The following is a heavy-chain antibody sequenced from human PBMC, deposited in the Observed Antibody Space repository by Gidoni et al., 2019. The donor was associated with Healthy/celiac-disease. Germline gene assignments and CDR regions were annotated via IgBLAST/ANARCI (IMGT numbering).Heavy chain of an antibody. V-gene: IGHV4-34*01. Sequence: QVQLQQWGAGLLKPSETLSLTSAVYGGSFSGYYWSWIRQPPGKGLEWIGEINHSGSTTYNPSLKSRVTISVDTSKNQFSLKLSSVTAADTAVYYCAADAMTTVTYWGQGTLVTVSS. CDR1: GGSFSGYY. CDR3: AADAMTTVTY. D-gene: IGHD4-17*01. CDR2: INHSGST. J-gene: IGHJ4*02.